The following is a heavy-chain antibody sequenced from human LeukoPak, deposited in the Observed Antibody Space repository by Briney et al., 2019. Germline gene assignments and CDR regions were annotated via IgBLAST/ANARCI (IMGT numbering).Heavy chain of an antibody. CDR2: INPNSGGT. V-gene: IGHV1-2*02. Sequence: ASVKVSCKASGYTFTGYYTHWVRQAPGQGLEWMGWINPNSGGTNYAQKFQSRVTMTRDTSISTAYMELSRLRSDDTAVYYCARPSCGGDCYSADIWGQGTMVTVSS. CDR3: ARPSCGGDCYSADI. CDR1: GYTFTGYY. J-gene: IGHJ3*02. D-gene: IGHD2-21*01.